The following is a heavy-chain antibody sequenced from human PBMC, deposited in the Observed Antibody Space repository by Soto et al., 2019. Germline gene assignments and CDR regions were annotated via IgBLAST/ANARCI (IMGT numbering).Heavy chain of an antibody. Sequence: ASVKVYCKASGYTFTSYYMHWVRQAPGQGLEWMGIINPSGGSTSYAQKFQGRVTMTRDTSTSTVYMELSSLRSEDTAVYYCVRVLLHSNYMHFSCTGPTVTVSS. CDR1: GYTFTSYY. CDR2: INPSGGST. V-gene: IGHV1-46*01. CDR3: VRVLLHSNYMHF. J-gene: IGHJ6*03. D-gene: IGHD1-26*01.